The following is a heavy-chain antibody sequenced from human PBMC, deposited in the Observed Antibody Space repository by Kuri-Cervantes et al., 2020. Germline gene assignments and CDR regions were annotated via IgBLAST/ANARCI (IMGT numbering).Heavy chain of an antibody. J-gene: IGHJ4*02. Sequence: SLKISCAASGFTFDDYAMHWVRQAPGKGLEWVSGISWNSGSIGYADSVKGRFTISRDNAKNSLYLQMNSLRAEDTALYYCAKADYYDGSGLDYWGQGTLVTVSS. CDR2: ISWNSGSI. CDR3: AKADYYDGSGLDY. CDR1: GFTFDDYA. D-gene: IGHD3-22*01. V-gene: IGHV3-9*01.